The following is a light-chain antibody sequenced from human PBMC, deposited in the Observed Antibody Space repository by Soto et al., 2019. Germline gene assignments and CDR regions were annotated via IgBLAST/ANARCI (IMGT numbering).Light chain of an antibody. J-gene: IGKJ3*01. CDR3: QQYYSIPLT. CDR2: WAS. CDR1: QSILHSSNKKNY. Sequence: DIVMTQSPDSLAVSLGERATINCKSSQSILHSSNKKNYLALYQQKPGQLPKPLIHWASTRESGVPDRLSGSGSGTDFPLTISSLQAEDVAVYYCQQYYSIPLTFGPGTKVDIK. V-gene: IGKV4-1*01.